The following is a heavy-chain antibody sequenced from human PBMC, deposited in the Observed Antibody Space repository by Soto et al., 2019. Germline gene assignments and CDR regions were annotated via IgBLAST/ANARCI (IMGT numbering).Heavy chain of an antibody. D-gene: IGHD6-19*01. Sequence: PGGSLRLSCAVSGFTFSDYWMGWVRQTPGKGLEWVANVKRDGTDKYYLDSVRGRFTISRDNAKNSLYLQMDSLRAEDTAVYFCVRPLGWRDAFDIWGQGTMVTVSS. V-gene: IGHV3-7*01. CDR3: VRPLGWRDAFDI. CDR1: GFTFSDYW. J-gene: IGHJ3*02. CDR2: VKRDGTDK.